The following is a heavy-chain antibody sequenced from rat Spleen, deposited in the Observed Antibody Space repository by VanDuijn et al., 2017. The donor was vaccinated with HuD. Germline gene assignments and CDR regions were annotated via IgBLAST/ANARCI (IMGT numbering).Heavy chain of an antibody. CDR3: VRERVPGFAFYFDY. J-gene: IGHJ2*01. CDR1: GFSLTSNG. CDR2: ISTGGNT. D-gene: IGHD1-4*01. Sequence: QVQLKESGPGLVQPSQTLSLTCTVSGFSLTSNGVSWVRQPPGKGLEWIAAISTGGNTYYNSGLKSRLGISRDTSKSQVFLKMNSLQTEDTAFYFCVRERVPGFAFYFDYWGQGVMVTVSS. V-gene: IGHV2S12*01.